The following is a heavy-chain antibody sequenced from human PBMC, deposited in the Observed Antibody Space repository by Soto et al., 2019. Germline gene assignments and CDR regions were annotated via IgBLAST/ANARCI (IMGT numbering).Heavy chain of an antibody. CDR2: IYYSGST. CDR3: ARLDVSDFDY. CDR1: CGSIISGDYY. V-gene: IGHV4-30-4*01. J-gene: IGHJ4*02. Sequence: SETLSLTCTFSCGSIISGDYYWSWIRQPPGKGLEWIGYIYYSGSTYYNPSLKSRVTISVDTSKNQFSLKLSSVTAADTAVYYCARLDVSDFDYWGQGTLVTVSS.